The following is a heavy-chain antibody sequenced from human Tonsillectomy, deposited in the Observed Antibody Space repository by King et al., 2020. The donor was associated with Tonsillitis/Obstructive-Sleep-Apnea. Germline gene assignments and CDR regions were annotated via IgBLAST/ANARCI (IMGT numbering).Heavy chain of an antibody. V-gene: IGHV3-66*01. CDR2: IYSGGRT. D-gene: IGHD1-14*01. Sequence: VQLVESGGGLVRPGGSLRLSCAASGFTVSSNYMTWVRQAPGKGLEWVSVIYSGGRTYYADSVKGRFTISRDNSKNTLYPQMNSLRAEDTAVYYCATSSIIFDYWGQGTLVTVSS. CDR3: ATSSIIFDY. CDR1: GFTVSSNY. J-gene: IGHJ4*02.